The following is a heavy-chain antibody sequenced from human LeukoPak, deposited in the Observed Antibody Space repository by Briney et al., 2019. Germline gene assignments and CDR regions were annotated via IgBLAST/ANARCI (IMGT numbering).Heavy chain of an antibody. CDR3: AKDEDYGRTHAHY. CDR2: ISGGNT. J-gene: IGHJ4*02. D-gene: IGHD4-17*01. Sequence: GGSLRLPCTASGFTFSIFAMSWVRQAPGKGLEWVSTISGGNTYYADSVKGRFTISRDNSKNTLYLHMNSLRADDTAIYYCAKDEDYGRTHAHYWGQGTLVTVSS. V-gene: IGHV3-23*01. CDR1: GFTFSIFA.